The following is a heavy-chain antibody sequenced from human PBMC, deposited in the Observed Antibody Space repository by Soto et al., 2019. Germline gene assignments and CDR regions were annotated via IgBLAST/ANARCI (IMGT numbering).Heavy chain of an antibody. Sequence: GGSLRLSCAASGFTFNSYAMSWVRQAPGKGLEWVSAISGSGSSTYSADSVKGRFTISRDNSKNTLYLQMNTLRAEDTAVYYCAKSYSGAHSSSDMDAWGQGTTVTVSS. CDR1: GFTFNSYA. CDR2: ISGSGSST. D-gene: IGHD5-12*01. J-gene: IGHJ6*02. V-gene: IGHV3-23*01. CDR3: AKSYSGAHSSSDMDA.